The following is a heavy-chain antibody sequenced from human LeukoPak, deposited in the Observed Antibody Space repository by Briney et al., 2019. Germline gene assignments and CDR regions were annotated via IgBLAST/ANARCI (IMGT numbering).Heavy chain of an antibody. CDR3: ARGLVKGMIRD. Sequence: SETLSLTCSVSGDSIIGYYWSWIRQPPGKGLEWIGYIYYSGSTNYNPSLKSRVTISVDTSKNQFSLKLSSVTAADTAVYYCARGLVKGMIRDWGQGTLVTVSS. J-gene: IGHJ4*02. CDR2: IYYSGST. V-gene: IGHV4-59*01. CDR1: GDSIIGYY. D-gene: IGHD3-22*01.